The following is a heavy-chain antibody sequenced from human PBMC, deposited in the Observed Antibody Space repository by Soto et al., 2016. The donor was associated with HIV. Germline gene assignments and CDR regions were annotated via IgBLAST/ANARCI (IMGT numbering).Heavy chain of an antibody. CDR1: GFSYDEYA. D-gene: IGHD3-10*02. CDR3: ARVSGPVFYCCSGRRLLYRRR. Sequence: EVQLVESGGGVARPGGSVRLSCAASGFSYDEYAMSWVRQAPGKGLEWISGINWSGQSSRHADSMKGRLSISRDNAKNTLYLQINSLRADDTAIYYCARVSGPVFYCCSGRRLLYRRRGDKGTDGHRRL. CDR2: INWSGQSS. J-gene: IGHJ6*04. V-gene: IGHV3-20*04.